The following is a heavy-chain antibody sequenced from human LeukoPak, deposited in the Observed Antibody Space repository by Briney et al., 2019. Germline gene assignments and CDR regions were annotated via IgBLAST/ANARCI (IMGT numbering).Heavy chain of an antibody. Sequence: GGSLRLSCALSGFRLSMYSMMWVRQAPGKGLEWVSYISTRGRQVYYTDSVKGRFTTSRDNAGRSLFLQMTTLRAEHTAIYYCARTGRDLLGHRGFDIWGQGTMVTVSS. J-gene: IGHJ3*02. D-gene: IGHD1-26*01. CDR2: ISTRGRQV. CDR1: GFRLSMYS. CDR3: ARTGRDLLGHRGFDI. V-gene: IGHV3-48*01.